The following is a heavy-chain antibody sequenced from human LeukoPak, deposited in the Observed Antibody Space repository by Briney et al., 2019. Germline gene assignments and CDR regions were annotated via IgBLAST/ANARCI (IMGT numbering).Heavy chain of an antibody. V-gene: IGHV3-30*02. J-gene: IGHJ5*02. Sequence: TGGPLRLPCAASGFTFSSYGWHWVRQAPGKGLEWVAFIRYDGSNKYYADSVKGRFTISRDNSKNTLYLQMNSLRAEDTAVYYCAKGRYCSGGSCDGSWGQGTLVTVSS. CDR2: IRYDGSNK. CDR3: AKGRYCSGGSCDGS. CDR1: GFTFSSYG. D-gene: IGHD2-15*01.